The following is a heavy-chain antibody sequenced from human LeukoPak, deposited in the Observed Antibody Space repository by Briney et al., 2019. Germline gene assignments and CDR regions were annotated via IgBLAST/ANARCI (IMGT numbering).Heavy chain of an antibody. J-gene: IGHJ4*02. V-gene: IGHV4-59*08. Sequence: SETLSLTCTVSGGSISSYYWTWIRLPPGNGLEWIGYIYYSGSTNYNPSLKSRVTISVDTSKNQFSLKLSSVTAADTAVYYCARHSFYYDSSGYYLPYFDYWGQGSLVTVSS. CDR3: ARHSFYYDSSGYYLPYFDY. CDR1: GGSISSYY. D-gene: IGHD3-22*01. CDR2: IYYSGST.